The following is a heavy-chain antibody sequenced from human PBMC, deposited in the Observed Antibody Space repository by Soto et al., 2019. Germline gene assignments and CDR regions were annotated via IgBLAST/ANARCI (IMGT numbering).Heavy chain of an antibody. D-gene: IGHD3-10*01. V-gene: IGHV1-3*01. Sequence: ASVKVSCTASGYTFTSYAMHWVRLAPGQRLEWMGWINAGNGNTKYSQKFQGRVTITRDTSASTAYMELSSLRSEDTAVYYCSRVDPGETSPFDHWGQGTLVTVSS. J-gene: IGHJ4*02. CDR3: SRVDPGETSPFDH. CDR2: INAGNGNT. CDR1: GYTFTSYA.